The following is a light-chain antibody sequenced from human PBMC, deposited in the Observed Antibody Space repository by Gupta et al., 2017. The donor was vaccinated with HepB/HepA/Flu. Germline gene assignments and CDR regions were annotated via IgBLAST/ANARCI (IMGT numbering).Light chain of an antibody. Sequence: EIVVTQSPATLSLSPGERATLSCRASQSVRSYLAWYQQKPGQAPRLLIYDASNRATGIPARFSGSGSGTDFTLTISSLEPEDFAVYYCQQGSHWPRTFGLGTKVEIK. CDR3: QQGSHWPRT. CDR1: QSVRSY. CDR2: DAS. V-gene: IGKV3-11*01. J-gene: IGKJ1*01.